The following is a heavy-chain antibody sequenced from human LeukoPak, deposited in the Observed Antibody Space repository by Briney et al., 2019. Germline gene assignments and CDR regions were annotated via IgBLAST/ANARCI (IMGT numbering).Heavy chain of an antibody. CDR3: ARSKLPSPGYFDY. Sequence: GGSLRLSCAASGFTFSSYWMSWVRQAPGKGLEWVANIKQDGSEKYYVDSVKGRFTISRDNAKNSLYLQMNSLRAEDAAVYYCARSKLPSPGYFDYWGQGTLVTVSS. CDR2: IKQDGSEK. V-gene: IGHV3-7*01. D-gene: IGHD2-15*01. J-gene: IGHJ4*02. CDR1: GFTFSSYW.